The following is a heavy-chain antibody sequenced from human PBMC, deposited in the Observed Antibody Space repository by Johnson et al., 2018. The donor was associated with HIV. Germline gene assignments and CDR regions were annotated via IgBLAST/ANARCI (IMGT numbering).Heavy chain of an antibody. CDR3: ARGGGAYCGGDCLRTFDI. D-gene: IGHD2-21*02. J-gene: IGHJ3*02. Sequence: VQLVESGGGLVQPGGSLRLSCEASGLTITNDYMSWVRQAPGKGLEWVSVFYGGGDIYYADSVKGRFFISRDISKNTLYLQLNNLRAEDTAIYYCARGGGAYCGGDCLRTFDIWGQGTMVTVSS. CDR2: FYGGGDI. CDR1: GLTITNDY. V-gene: IGHV3-66*01.